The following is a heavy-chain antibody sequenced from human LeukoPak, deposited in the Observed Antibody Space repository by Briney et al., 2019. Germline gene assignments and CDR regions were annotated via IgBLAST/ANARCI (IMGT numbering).Heavy chain of an antibody. Sequence: ASVKVTCKASGGTFSSYAISWVRQAPGQGLEWMGGIIPIFGTANYAQKFQGRVTITADESTSTAYMELSSLRSEDTAVYYCARDNGLELSRDGGCDAFGIWGQGTMVTVSS. CDR3: ARDNGLELSRDGGCDAFGI. J-gene: IGHJ3*02. D-gene: IGHD1-1*01. V-gene: IGHV1-69*13. CDR2: IIPIFGTA. CDR1: GGTFSSYA.